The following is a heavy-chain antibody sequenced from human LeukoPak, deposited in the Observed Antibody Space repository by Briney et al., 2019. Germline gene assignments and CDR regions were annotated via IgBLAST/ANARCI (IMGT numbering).Heavy chain of an antibody. CDR2: NSGST. CDR1: GYSISSGYY. CDR3: ARAYSSSWYYNWFDP. J-gene: IGHJ5*02. D-gene: IGHD6-13*01. V-gene: IGHV4-38-2*02. Sequence: SETLSLTCTVSGYSISSGYYWGWIRQPPGKGLEWIGSNSGSTYYNPSLKSRVTISVDTSKNQFSLKLRSVTAADTAMYYCARAYSSSWYYNWFDPWGQGTLVTASS.